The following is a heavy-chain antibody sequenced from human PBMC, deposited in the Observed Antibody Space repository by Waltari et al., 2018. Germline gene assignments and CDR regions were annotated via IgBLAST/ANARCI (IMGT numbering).Heavy chain of an antibody. CDR1: GGSIYINNW. Sequence: QVQLQESGPGLVKPLGTLSLTCAVSGGSIYINNWWSWVRQATGKGLDWIGEIYHTGSTNYNPALKSRVTISVDKSRNHFSLNLTSVTVADTALYYCASRAVAGNNFDYWGQGRLVTVSS. V-gene: IGHV4-4*02. CDR2: IYHTGST. CDR3: ASRAVAGNNFDY. J-gene: IGHJ4*02. D-gene: IGHD6-19*01.